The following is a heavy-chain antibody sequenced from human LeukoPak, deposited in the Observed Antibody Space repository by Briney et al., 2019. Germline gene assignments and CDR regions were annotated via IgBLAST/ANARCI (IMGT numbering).Heavy chain of an antibody. Sequence: GGSLRLSCAASGFTFSSYWRSWVRQAPGKGLEWVANIKQDGSEKYYVDSVKGRFTISRDNAKNSLYLQMNSLRAEDTAVYYCARYYDFWSGYYRGIDYWGQGTLVTVSS. D-gene: IGHD3-3*01. CDR1: GFTFSSYW. V-gene: IGHV3-7*01. CDR2: IKQDGSEK. J-gene: IGHJ4*02. CDR3: ARYYDFWSGYYRGIDY.